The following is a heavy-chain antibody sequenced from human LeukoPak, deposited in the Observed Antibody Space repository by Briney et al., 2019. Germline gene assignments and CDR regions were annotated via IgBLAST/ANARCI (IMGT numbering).Heavy chain of an antibody. CDR3: AREVTPFDYYYDSSGYSSTPEYYFDY. CDR2: IYTSGST. D-gene: IGHD3-22*01. CDR1: GDSVNTYY. J-gene: IGHJ4*02. Sequence: PSETLSLTCTVSGDSVNTYYWSWIRQPPGRGLEWIGRIYTSGSTNYNPSLKSRVTMSVDTSKNQFSLKLSSVTAADTAVYYCAREVTPFDYYYDSSGYSSTPEYYFDYWGQGTLVTVSS. V-gene: IGHV4-4*07.